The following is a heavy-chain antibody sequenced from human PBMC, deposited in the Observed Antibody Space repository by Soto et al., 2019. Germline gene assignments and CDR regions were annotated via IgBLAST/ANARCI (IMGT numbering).Heavy chain of an antibody. V-gene: IGHV5-51*01. CDR1: GYSFTSYW. CDR2: IYPGDSDT. J-gene: IGHJ3*02. CDR3: ARRYCTSSTCPEDAFDI. D-gene: IGHD2-2*01. Sequence: GESLKISCKGSGYSFTSYWIGWVRQMPGKGLEWMGIIYPGDSDTRYSPSFQGQVTVSADKSISTAYLQWSSLKASDTAMYYCARRYCTSSTCPEDAFDIWGQGTMVTVSS.